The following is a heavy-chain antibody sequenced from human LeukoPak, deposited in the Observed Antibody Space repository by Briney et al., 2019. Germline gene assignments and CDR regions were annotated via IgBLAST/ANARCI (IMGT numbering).Heavy chain of an antibody. D-gene: IGHD3-10*01. CDR2: IGSTGT. CDR3: AKNLDASGSYFPDE. CDR1: GFTIGTYA. Sequence: GGSLRLTCAASGFTIGTYAMTWVRQAPGKGLEWVSGIGSTGTYYADSVKGRFTISRDNSKNTLYLQMNSLRAEDTAVYYCAKNLDASGSYFPDEWGQGTLVTVSS. J-gene: IGHJ4*02. V-gene: IGHV3-23*01.